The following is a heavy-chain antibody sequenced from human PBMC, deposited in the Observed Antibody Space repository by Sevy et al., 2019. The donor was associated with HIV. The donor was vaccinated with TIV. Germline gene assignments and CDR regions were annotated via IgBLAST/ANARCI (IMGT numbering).Heavy chain of an antibody. Sequence: GGSLRLSCTASGFTFSTYEMNWVRQAPGKGLEWVSYISNSGNTIYYSDSVKGRFTISRDNAKNSLYLQMNSLRAADTAVYYCARDLPPSATTGAHFDYWGRGTLVTVSS. CDR2: ISNSGNTI. V-gene: IGHV3-48*03. CDR3: ARDLPPSATTGAHFDY. CDR1: GFTFSTYE. J-gene: IGHJ4*02. D-gene: IGHD4-17*01.